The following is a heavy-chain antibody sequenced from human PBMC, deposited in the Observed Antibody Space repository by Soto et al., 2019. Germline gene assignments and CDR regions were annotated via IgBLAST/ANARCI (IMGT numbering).Heavy chain of an antibody. CDR3: AKGENWGSPFSGMDV. J-gene: IGHJ6*02. Sequence: GGSLRLSCAASGFTFSSYAMSWVRQAPGKGLEWVSAISGSGGSTYYADSVKGRLTISRDNSKNTLYLQMNSLRAEDTAVYYCAKGENWGSPFSGMDVWGQGPTVTVSS. CDR2: ISGSGGST. V-gene: IGHV3-23*01. CDR1: GFTFSSYA. D-gene: IGHD3-16*01.